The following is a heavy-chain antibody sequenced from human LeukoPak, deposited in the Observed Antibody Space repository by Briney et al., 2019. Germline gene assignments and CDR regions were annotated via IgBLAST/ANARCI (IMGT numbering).Heavy chain of an antibody. V-gene: IGHV1-3*01. Sequence: GASVKVSCKASGYPFTSYAMYWERQAPGQRLEWMGWINADNGDTRYSQKLQGRVTMTGDTSASTTYMELSSLRSEDTAVYYCASDAFDIWGQGTMVTVSS. CDR3: ASDAFDI. CDR2: INADNGDT. CDR1: GYPFTSYA. J-gene: IGHJ3*02.